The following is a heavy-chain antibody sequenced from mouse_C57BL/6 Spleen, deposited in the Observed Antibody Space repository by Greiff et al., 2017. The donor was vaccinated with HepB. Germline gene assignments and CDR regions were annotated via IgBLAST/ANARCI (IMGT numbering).Heavy chain of an antibody. J-gene: IGHJ2*01. D-gene: IGHD2-2*01. CDR1: GFTFSSYA. CDR2: ISDGGSYT. V-gene: IGHV5-4*01. CDR3: AREGTPWLPFYFDY. Sequence: DVMLVESGGGLVKPGGSLKLSCAASGFTFSSYAMSWVRQTPEKRLEWVATISDGGSYTYYLDNVKGRFTISRDNAKNNLYLQMSHLKSEDTAMYYCAREGTPWLPFYFDYWGQGTTLTVSS.